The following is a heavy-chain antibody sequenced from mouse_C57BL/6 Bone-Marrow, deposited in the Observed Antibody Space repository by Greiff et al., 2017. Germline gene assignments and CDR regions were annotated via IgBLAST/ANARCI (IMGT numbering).Heavy chain of an antibody. CDR3: ARDLLGY. D-gene: IGHD2-10*01. J-gene: IGHJ2*01. Sequence: QVKLKESGPELVKPGASVKISCKASGYAFSSSWMNWVKQRPGKGLEWIGRIYPGDGDTNYNGKLKGKATLTADKSSSTAYMQLSSLTSEDSAVYFCARDLLGYWGQGTTLTVSS. CDR1: GYAFSSSW. CDR2: IYPGDGDT. V-gene: IGHV1-82*01.